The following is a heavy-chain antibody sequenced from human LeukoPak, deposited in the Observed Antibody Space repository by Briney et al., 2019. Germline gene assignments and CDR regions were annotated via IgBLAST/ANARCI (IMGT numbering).Heavy chain of an antibody. J-gene: IGHJ4*02. V-gene: IGHV7-4-1*02. Sequence: ASVKVSCKATGYIFTNYAINWVRQAPGQGLEWMGWININIGNPTYAQGFTGRFVLSLDTSVSTAYLQISSLRADDTAVYYCARDGTRDNLDYWGQGTLVTVSS. CDR2: ININIGNP. D-gene: IGHD1-7*01. CDR1: GYIFTNYA. CDR3: ARDGTRDNLDY.